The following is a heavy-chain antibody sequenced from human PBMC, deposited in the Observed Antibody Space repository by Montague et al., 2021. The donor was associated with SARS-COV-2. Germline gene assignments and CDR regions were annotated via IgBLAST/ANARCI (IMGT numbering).Heavy chain of an antibody. V-gene: IGHV2-70*01. CDR1: GFSLSTSGMC. Sequence: VKPTQTLTLTCTFSGFSLSTSGMCMSWIRQPPGKALEWLALIDWDDDKYYSTSLKTRLTISKDTSKNQVVLTMTNMDPVDTATYYCATTIYDYVWGTRVEFDYWGQGTLVTVSS. CDR3: ATTIYDYVWGTRVEFDY. J-gene: IGHJ4*02. CDR2: IDWDDDK. D-gene: IGHD3-16*01.